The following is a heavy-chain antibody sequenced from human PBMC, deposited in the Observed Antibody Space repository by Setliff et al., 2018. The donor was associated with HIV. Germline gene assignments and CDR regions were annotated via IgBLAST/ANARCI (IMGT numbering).Heavy chain of an antibody. V-gene: IGHV3-23*01. CDR1: GFTFGDYA. Sequence: PGGSLRLSCTASGFTFGDYAMSWVRQAPGKGLEWVSAISGSGGSTYYADSVKGRFTISRDNSKNALYLQMNSLRAEDMAVYYCAKPKGFRSPYYYYGMDVWGQGTTVTVSS. CDR2: ISGSGGST. D-gene: IGHD2-15*01. CDR3: AKPKGFRSPYYYYGMDV. J-gene: IGHJ6*02.